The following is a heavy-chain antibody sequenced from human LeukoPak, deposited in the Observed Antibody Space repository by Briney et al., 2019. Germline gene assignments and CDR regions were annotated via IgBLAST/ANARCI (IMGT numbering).Heavy chain of an antibody. V-gene: IGHV4-39*01. CDR3: VRRLSYYFGVDV. J-gene: IGHJ6*02. Sequence: SETLSLTCTVSGGSISNDGYFWGWIRQPPGKGLEGIGSMSYGGDTYYSPALKSRLTISVDPPKNQFSLKLRSVTAADTAVYHCVRRLSYYFGVDVWGQGATVIVSS. CDR2: MSYGGDT. CDR1: GGSISNDGYF.